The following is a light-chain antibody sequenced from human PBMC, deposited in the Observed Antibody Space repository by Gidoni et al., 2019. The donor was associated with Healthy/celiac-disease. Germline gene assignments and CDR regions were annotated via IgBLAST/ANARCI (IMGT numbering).Light chain of an antibody. CDR3: QQYNNWPPIT. V-gene: IGKV3-15*01. CDR2: GAS. CDR1: QSVSSN. Sequence: EILITQSPATLSVSPGERATLSCRASQSVSSNLGWYQQKPGQAPRLLIYGASTRATGIPARFSGSGSGTEFTLTISSLQSEDFAVYYCQQYNNWPPITFGQGTRLEIK. J-gene: IGKJ5*01.